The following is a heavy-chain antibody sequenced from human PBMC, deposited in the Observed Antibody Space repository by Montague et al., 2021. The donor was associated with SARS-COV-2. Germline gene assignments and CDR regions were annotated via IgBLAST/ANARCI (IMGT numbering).Heavy chain of an antibody. V-gene: IGHV3-23*01. D-gene: IGHD2-15*01. CDR2: ISYNGGST. CDR1: GFTFRDSA. J-gene: IGHJ4*02. Sequence: SLRLSCAASGFTFRDSAMNWVRQAPGKGLEWGSLISYNGGSTYYADSVKGRFTISRDNSNNTLYLQMNSLRAEDTAIYYCARDIECSFWGQGTPVTVSS. CDR3: ARDIECSF.